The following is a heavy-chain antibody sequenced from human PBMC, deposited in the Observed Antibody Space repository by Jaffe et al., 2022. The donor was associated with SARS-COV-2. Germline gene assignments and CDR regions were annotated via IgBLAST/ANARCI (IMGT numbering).Heavy chain of an antibody. CDR3: AKGPHDSSGYYDY. D-gene: IGHD3-22*01. J-gene: IGHJ4*02. CDR1: GFTFSSYG. CDR2: ISYDGSNK. V-gene: IGHV3-30*18. Sequence: QVQLVESGGGVVQPGRSLRLSCAASGFTFSSYGMHWVRQAPGKGLEWVAVISYDGSNKYYADSVKGRFTISRDNSKNTLYLQMNSLRAEDTAVYYCAKGPHDSSGYYDYWGQGTLVTVSS.